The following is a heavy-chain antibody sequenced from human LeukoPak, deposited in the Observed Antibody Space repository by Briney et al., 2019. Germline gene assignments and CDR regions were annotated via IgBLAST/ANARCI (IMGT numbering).Heavy chain of an antibody. CDR1: GYTFTSYY. CDR2: ISPTSGST. J-gene: IGHJ4*02. Sequence: ASVKVSCKASGYTFTSYYMHWVRQAPGQGLEWMGIISPTSGSTNYAQKFQGRITMTRDTSASTVYMELSSLRSDDTAMYYRARAAYGDCPRHWGQGTLVTVSS. D-gene: IGHD4-17*01. CDR3: ARAAYGDCPRH. V-gene: IGHV1-46*01.